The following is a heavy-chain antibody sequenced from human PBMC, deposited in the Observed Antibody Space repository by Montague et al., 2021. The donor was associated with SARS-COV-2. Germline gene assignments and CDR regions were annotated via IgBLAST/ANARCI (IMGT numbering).Heavy chain of an antibody. V-gene: IGHV4-59*01. CDR2: IYYSGST. D-gene: IGHD5-24*01. Sequence: SETLSLTCTVSGGSISSYYWSWIRQPPGKGLEWIGYIYYSGSTNYSPSLESRVTISVDTSKNQFSLKLSSVTAADTAVYYCARVFPRWLQFDPYFDYWGQGTLVTVSS. J-gene: IGHJ4*02. CDR3: ARVFPRWLQFDPYFDY. CDR1: GGSISSYY.